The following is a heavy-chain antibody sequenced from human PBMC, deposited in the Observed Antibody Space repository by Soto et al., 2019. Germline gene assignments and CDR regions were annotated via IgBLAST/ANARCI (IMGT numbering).Heavy chain of an antibody. CDR3: ARGDYYDSSGYYYGGY. CDR2: IVPIFGTA. Sequence: SVKVSCKASGGTFSSYAISWVRQAPGQGLEWMGGIVPIFGTANYAQKFQGRVTITADESTSTAYMELSSLRSEDTAVYYCARGDYYDSSGYYYGGYWGQGTLVTVSS. D-gene: IGHD3-22*01. J-gene: IGHJ4*02. CDR1: GGTFSSYA. V-gene: IGHV1-69*13.